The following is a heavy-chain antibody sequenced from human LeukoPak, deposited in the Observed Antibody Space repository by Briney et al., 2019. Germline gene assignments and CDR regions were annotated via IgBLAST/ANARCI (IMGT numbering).Heavy chain of an antibody. CDR3: ATRTRDEISSPYYGMDV. D-gene: IGHD1-14*01. CDR2: IYPGDSDT. CDR1: GYSFTSYW. Sequence: GESLKISCKGSGYSFTSYWIGWVRQMPGKGLEWMGIIYPGDSDTRYSPSFQGQVTISADKSISTAYLQWSSLKASDTAMYYCATRTRDEISSPYYGMDVWGQGTTVTVSS. J-gene: IGHJ6*02. V-gene: IGHV5-51*01.